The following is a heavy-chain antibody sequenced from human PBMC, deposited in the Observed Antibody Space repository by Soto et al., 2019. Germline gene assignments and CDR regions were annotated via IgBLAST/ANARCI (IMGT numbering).Heavy chain of an antibody. V-gene: IGHV4-59*01. CDR3: ARVSFSGSSDKSPFDY. D-gene: IGHD1-26*01. CDR2: IYYSGST. CDR1: GVSISGYY. Sequence: PSETLCLTCTVSGVSISGYYWSWIRQPPGKGLEWIGYIYYSGSTNYNPSLKSRVTISVDTSKNQFSLKLSSVTAADTAVYYCARVSFSGSSDKSPFDYWGQGTLVTVS. J-gene: IGHJ4*02.